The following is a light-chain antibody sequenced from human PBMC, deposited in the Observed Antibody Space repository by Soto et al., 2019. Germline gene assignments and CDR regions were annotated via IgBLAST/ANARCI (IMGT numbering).Light chain of an antibody. CDR3: EQYGSSPRT. CDR1: QSVTSNY. V-gene: IGKV3-20*01. Sequence: EMGLTRSRATLPFSQGERGTLSARPSQSVTSNYFAWYQQKPGLAPRLLIYGVSIRATGIPDRFSGSGSGTDFTLTISRLEPEDFAVYYCEQYGSSPRTFGQGTKVDIK. CDR2: GVS. J-gene: IGKJ1*01.